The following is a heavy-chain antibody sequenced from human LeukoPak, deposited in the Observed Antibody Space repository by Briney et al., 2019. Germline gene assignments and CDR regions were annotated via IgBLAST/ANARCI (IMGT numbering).Heavy chain of an antibody. V-gene: IGHV3-48*03. Sequence: GGSLRLSCAASGFTFSSYEMNWVRQGPGKGLEWVSYISSSGTTKYYADSVKGRFTPSRDNAKKSLSLQMNSLRAEDTAIYYCARSNRDAFDMWGQGTVVTVSS. J-gene: IGHJ3*02. CDR1: GFTFSSYE. CDR3: ARSNRDAFDM. D-gene: IGHD2/OR15-2a*01. CDR2: ISSSGTTK.